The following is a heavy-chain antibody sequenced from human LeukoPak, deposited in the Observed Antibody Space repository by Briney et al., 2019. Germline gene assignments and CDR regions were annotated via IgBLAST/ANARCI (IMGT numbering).Heavy chain of an antibody. J-gene: IGHJ3*01. CDR2: INHSGST. Sequence: LKPSETLSLTCAVYGGSFSGYYWSWIRQPAGKGLEWIGEINHSGSTNYNPSLKSRVTISVDTSKNQFSLKLSSVTAADTAVYYCARGSGVLRWGQGTMVTVSS. CDR1: GGSFSGYY. D-gene: IGHD7-27*01. V-gene: IGHV4-34*01. CDR3: ARGSGVLR.